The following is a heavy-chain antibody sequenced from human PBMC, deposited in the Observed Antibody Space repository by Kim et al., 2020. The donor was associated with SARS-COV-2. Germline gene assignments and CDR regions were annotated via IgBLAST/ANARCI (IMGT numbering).Heavy chain of an antibody. D-gene: IGHD2-2*01. J-gene: IGHJ4*02. CDR1: GFTFSSYG. Sequence: GGSLRLSCAASGFTFSSYGMHWVRQAPGKGLEWVAVIWYDGSNKYYADSVKGRFTISRDNSKNTLYLQMNSLRAEDTAVYYCARDVPFGGVVVPATHWGQGTLVTVSS. CDR2: IWYDGSNK. CDR3: ARDVPFGGVVVPATH. V-gene: IGHV3-33*01.